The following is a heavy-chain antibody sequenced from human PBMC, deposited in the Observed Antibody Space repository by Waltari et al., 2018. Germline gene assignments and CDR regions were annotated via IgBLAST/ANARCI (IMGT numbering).Heavy chain of an antibody. CDR2: IYSGGNT. D-gene: IGHD5-18*01. J-gene: IGHJ4*02. V-gene: IGHV3-66*01. Sequence: EVQLVESGGGLVQPGGSLRLSCAASGFTVSSNYMSWVRQAPGKGLEWVSVIYSGGNTYYPDSVKGRFTISRDNSKNTLYLQMNSLRAEDTAVYYCARDLKKGVGSYGLGYWGQGTLVTVSS. CDR3: ARDLKKGVGSYGLGY. CDR1: GFTVSSNY.